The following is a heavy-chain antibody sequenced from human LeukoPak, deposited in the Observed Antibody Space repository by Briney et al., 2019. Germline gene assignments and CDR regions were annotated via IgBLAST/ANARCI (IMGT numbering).Heavy chain of an antibody. V-gene: IGHV3-33*01. J-gene: IGHJ4*02. CDR3: VRDAFGSFVEFNY. D-gene: IGHD3-10*01. Sequence: GGSLRLSCAASGFIFSSYGIHWVRQAPAKGLEWVAVIWYDGSNKYYGDSVKGRFTISRDNSRNTVYLQMSSLRDEDTAMYYCVRDAFGSFVEFNYWGQGALVTVSS. CDR1: GFIFSSYG. CDR2: IWYDGSNK.